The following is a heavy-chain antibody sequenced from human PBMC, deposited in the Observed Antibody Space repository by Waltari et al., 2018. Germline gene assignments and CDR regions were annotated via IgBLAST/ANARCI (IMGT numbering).Heavy chain of an antibody. CDR1: GGSFSGSY. CDR2: INHSGST. J-gene: IGHJ4*02. Sequence: QVQLQQWGAGRLKPSETLSLTCASYGGSFSGSYWSWTRQPPGKGLEWIGEINHSGSTNYNPSLKSRVTISVDTSKNQFSLKLSSVTAADTAVYYCARESYNWNDGDYWGQGTLVTVSS. D-gene: IGHD1-20*01. V-gene: IGHV4-34*01. CDR3: ARESYNWNDGDY.